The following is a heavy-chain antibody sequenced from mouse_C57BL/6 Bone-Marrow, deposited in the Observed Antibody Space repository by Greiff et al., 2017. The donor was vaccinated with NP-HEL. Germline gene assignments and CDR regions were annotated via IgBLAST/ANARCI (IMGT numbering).Heavy chain of an antibody. D-gene: IGHD2-10*02. J-gene: IGHJ2*01. V-gene: IGHV5-6*01. CDR3: ARYALYYFDY. CDR1: GFTFSSYG. Sequence: DVHLVESGGDLVKPGGSLKLSCAASGFTFSSYGMSWVRQTPDKRLEWVATISSGGSYTYYPDSVKGRFTISRDNAKNTLYLQMSSLKSEDTAMYYCARYALYYFDYWGQGTTLTVSS. CDR2: ISSGGSYT.